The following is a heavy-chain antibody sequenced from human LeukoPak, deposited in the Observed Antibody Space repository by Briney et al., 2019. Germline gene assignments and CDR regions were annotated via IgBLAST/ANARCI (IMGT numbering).Heavy chain of an antibody. J-gene: IGHJ5*02. V-gene: IGHV3-23*01. CDR1: GFTFSSYA. Sequence: GGSLRLSCTASGFTFSSYAMSWVRQAPGKGLEWVSSISGSGGSTYYADSVKGRFTISRDNSKNTLCLQMNSLRAEDTAVYYCAKDLGSCSGGCCSRLDPWAQGTLVTVSS. CDR2: ISGSGGST. D-gene: IGHD2-15*01. CDR3: AKDLGSCSGGCCSRLDP.